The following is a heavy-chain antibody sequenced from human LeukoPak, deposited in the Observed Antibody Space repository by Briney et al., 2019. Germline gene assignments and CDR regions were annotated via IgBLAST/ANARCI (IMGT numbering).Heavy chain of an antibody. V-gene: IGHV1-24*01. CDR2: FDPEDGET. D-gene: IGHD3-10*01. J-gene: IGHJ3*02. CDR3: ATDGAGSSGSYYKSAFDI. Sequence: ASVKVSCKVSGYTLTELSMHWVRQAPGNGLEWMGGFDPEDGETIYAQKFQGRVTMTEDTSTDTAYMELSSLRSEDTAVYYCATDGAGSSGSYYKSAFDIWGQGTMVTVSS. CDR1: GYTLTELS.